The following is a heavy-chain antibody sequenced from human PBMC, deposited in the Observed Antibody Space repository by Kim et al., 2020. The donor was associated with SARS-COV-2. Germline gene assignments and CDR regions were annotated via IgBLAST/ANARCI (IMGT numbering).Heavy chain of an antibody. D-gene: IGHD3-22*01. Sequence: SVAGRVTISRDNAKNTLYLQMNSLGPEDTAVYYCARAGDYDRSGYYEFFHHWGQGALVTVSS. J-gene: IGHJ1*01. V-gene: IGHV3-74*01. CDR3: ARAGDYDRSGYYEFFHH.